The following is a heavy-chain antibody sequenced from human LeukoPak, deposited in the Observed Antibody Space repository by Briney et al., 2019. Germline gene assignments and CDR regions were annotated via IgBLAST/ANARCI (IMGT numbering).Heavy chain of an antibody. CDR1: GYTFTGYY. V-gene: IGHV1-2*02. Sequence: ASVKVSCNASGYTFTGYYMHWVRHAPGQGLEWMGWINPNSGGTNNAQKFHGRVTMTRDTSISTAYMELSRLRSDDTAVYYCARVAYDYVWGSYRSPFYYFDYWGQGTLVTVSS. CDR2: INPNSGGT. CDR3: ARVAYDYVWGSYRSPFYYFDY. J-gene: IGHJ4*02. D-gene: IGHD3-16*02.